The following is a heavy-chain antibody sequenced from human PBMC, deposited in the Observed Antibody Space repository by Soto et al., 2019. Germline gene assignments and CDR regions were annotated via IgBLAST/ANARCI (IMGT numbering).Heavy chain of an antibody. Sequence: ASVKVSCKASGYTFTSYAMHWVRQAPGQRLEWMGWINAGNGNTKYSQKFQGRVTITRDTSASTAYMELSSLRSEDTAVYYCARTQWLVFALDYWGQGTLVTVSS. J-gene: IGHJ4*02. CDR2: INAGNGNT. CDR1: GYTFTSYA. V-gene: IGHV1-3*01. CDR3: ARTQWLVFALDY. D-gene: IGHD6-19*01.